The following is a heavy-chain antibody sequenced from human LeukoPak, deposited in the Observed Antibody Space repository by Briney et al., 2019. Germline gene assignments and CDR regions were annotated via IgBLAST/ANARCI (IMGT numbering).Heavy chain of an antibody. CDR3: APGDRIDY. Sequence: ASVKVSCKASGYTFTDYWMHWVRQAPGQGLEWMGWINPNSGGTKYAQKFQGRVTMTRDTSISTAYMELSRLRSDDTAMYYCAPGDRIDYWGQGTLVSVSS. CDR2: INPNSGGT. D-gene: IGHD4-17*01. J-gene: IGHJ4*02. V-gene: IGHV1-2*02. CDR1: GYTFTDYW.